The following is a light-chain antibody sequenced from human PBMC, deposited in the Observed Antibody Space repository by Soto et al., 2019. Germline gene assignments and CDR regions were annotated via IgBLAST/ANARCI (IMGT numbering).Light chain of an antibody. Sequence: IQLTQSPSSLSASVGDRVTITCRASQGIISTLAWYQQRPGRAPKLLVYAASNLQSGVPSRFSGSGYGTDFTLTISNLQPEDFATYYCQQLNSNPPYTFGQGTKLEVK. V-gene: IGKV1-9*01. CDR3: QQLNSNPPYT. CDR1: QGIIST. J-gene: IGKJ2*01. CDR2: AAS.